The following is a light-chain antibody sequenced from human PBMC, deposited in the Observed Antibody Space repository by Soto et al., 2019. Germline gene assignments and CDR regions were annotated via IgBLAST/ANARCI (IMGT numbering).Light chain of an antibody. V-gene: IGKV1-39*01. CDR3: QQRYNALSIT. J-gene: IGKJ5*01. CDR1: ENINRH. Sequence: DIQMTQSPSSLSASVGDRVTITCRASENINRHLHWYQQQLGKAPKLLIYGASNLQNGVPSRFRGGGSGTDFTLIITKLQHEDFATYYCQQRYNALSITFGQGTRLEIK. CDR2: GAS.